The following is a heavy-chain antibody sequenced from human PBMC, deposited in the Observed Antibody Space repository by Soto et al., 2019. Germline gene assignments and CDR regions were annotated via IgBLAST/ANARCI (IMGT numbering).Heavy chain of an antibody. CDR3: ARDRRDGYNYYYYYGMDV. J-gene: IGHJ6*02. CDR1: GGSISSYY. V-gene: IGHV4-59*01. D-gene: IGHD5-12*01. Sequence: SETLSLTCIVSGGSISSYYWSWIRQPPGKGLEWIGYIYYSGSTNYNPSLKSRVTISVDTSKNQFSLKLSSVTAADTAVYYCARDRRDGYNYYYYYGMDVWGQGTTVTVSS. CDR2: IYYSGST.